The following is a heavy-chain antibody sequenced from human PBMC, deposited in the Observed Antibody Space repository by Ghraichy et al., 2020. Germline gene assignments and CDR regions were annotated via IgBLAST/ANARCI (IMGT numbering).Heavy chain of an antibody. D-gene: IGHD3-16*01. J-gene: IGHJ4*02. CDR3: ARRRRVGAVPEYYFDY. Sequence: SETLSLTCTVSGGSISSSSYYWGWIRQPPGKGLEWIGSIYYSGSTYYNPSLKSRVTISVDTSKNQFSLKLSSVTAADTAVYYCARRRRVGAVPEYYFDYWGQGTLVTVSS. CDR1: GGSISSSSYY. CDR2: IYYSGST. V-gene: IGHV4-39*01.